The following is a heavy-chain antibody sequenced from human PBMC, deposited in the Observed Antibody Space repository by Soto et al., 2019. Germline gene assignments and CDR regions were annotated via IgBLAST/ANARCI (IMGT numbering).Heavy chain of an antibody. CDR3: ARDVYSYLGPGPYYFDF. Sequence: GGSLRLSCAASGFTFSSYSMNWVRQAPGKGLEWVSSISSSSSYIYYADSVKGRFTISRDNAKNSLYLQMNSLRAEDTAVYYCARDVYSYLGPGPYYFDFRGQGTLVTVSS. D-gene: IGHD5-18*01. V-gene: IGHV3-21*01. CDR2: ISSSSSYI. J-gene: IGHJ4*02. CDR1: GFTFSSYS.